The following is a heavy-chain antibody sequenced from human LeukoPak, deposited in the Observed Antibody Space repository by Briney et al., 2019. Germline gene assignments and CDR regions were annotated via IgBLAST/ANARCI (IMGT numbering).Heavy chain of an antibody. D-gene: IGHD2-2*01. V-gene: IGHV1-2*02. J-gene: IGHJ5*02. CDR1: GYTFIAYY. Sequence: ASVKVSCKASGYTFIAYYMHWVRQAPGQGLEWMGWINPNSGGTNYAQKFQGRVTMTRDTSISTAYMDLSRLRSDDTAVYYCARGMGVLVPAATWFDPWGQGTLVAVSS. CDR2: INPNSGGT. CDR3: ARGMGVLVPAATWFDP.